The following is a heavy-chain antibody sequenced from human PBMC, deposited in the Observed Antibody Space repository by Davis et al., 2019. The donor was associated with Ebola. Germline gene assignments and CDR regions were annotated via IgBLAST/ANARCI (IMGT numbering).Heavy chain of an antibody. CDR3: ARDLSGSLDY. Sequence: PGGSLRLSCAASGFTFSSYSMNWVRQAPGKGLEWVSYISSSSRTIYYADSVKGRFTISRDNAKNTLYLQMNSLRAEDAALYYCARDLSGSLDYWGQGSLVTVSS. J-gene: IGHJ4*02. CDR1: GFTFSSYS. CDR2: ISSSSRTI. V-gene: IGHV3-48*04. D-gene: IGHD1-26*01.